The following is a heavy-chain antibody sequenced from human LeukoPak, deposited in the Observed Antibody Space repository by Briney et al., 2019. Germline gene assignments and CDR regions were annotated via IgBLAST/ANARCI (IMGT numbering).Heavy chain of an antibody. D-gene: IGHD3-10*01. J-gene: IGHJ4*02. CDR3: ARDRGPAVRALFDY. Sequence: ASVKVSCKASGYTFTGYYMHWVRQAPGQGLEWMGWINPNSGGTNYAQKFQGSVTMTRDTSISTAYMELSRLRSDDTAVYYCARDRGPAVRALFDYWGQGTLVTVSS. CDR2: INPNSGGT. V-gene: IGHV1-2*02. CDR1: GYTFTGYY.